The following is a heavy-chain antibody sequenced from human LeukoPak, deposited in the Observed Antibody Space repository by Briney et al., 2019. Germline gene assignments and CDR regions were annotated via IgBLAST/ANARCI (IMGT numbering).Heavy chain of an antibody. V-gene: IGHV3-21*01. CDR1: GFTFSSYS. J-gene: IGHJ4*02. Sequence: GSLRLSCAASGFTFSSYSMNWVRQAPGKGLEWVSSISSSSSYIYYADSVKGRFTISSDNAKNSLYLQMNSLRAEDTAVYYCARSGYSSSWYSIDWGQGTLVTVSS. CDR3: ARSGYSSSWYSID. D-gene: IGHD6-13*01. CDR2: ISSSSSYI.